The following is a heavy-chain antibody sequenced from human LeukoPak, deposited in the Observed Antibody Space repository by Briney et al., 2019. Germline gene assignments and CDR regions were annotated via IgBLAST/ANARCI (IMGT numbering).Heavy chain of an antibody. CDR1: GFTFSSYW. CDR2: INSDGSST. CDR3: AKTPRARAWDAFDI. J-gene: IGHJ3*02. V-gene: IGHV3-74*01. Sequence: GGSLRLSCAASGFTFSSYWMHWVRQAPGKGLVWVSRINSDGSSTSYADPVKGRFTISRDNAKNTLYLQMNSLRAEDTAVYYCAKTPRARAWDAFDIWGQGTMVTVSS.